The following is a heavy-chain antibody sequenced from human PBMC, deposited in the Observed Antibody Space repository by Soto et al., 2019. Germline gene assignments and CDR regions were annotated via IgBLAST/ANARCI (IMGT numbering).Heavy chain of an antibody. V-gene: IGHV3-23*01. CDR1: GFTFSSYA. Sequence: PGGSLRLSCAASGFTFSSYAMTWVRQAPGKGLEWVSGISSSGDTTYYADSVKGRFTISTDNSKNTLSLQMSSLRAEDTAVYYCAKGSSSWHRHNWFDPWGQGTLVTVSS. CDR3: AKGSSSWHRHNWFDP. CDR2: ISSSGDTT. J-gene: IGHJ5*02. D-gene: IGHD6-13*01.